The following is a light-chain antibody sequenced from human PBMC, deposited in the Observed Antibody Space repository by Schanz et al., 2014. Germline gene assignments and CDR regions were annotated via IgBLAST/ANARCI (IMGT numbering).Light chain of an antibody. CDR2: DVI. V-gene: IGLV2-11*01. Sequence: QSALTQPPSASGSPGQSVTISCTGTSSDFGGYNRVSWYQQHPGKAPKLIIYDVIKRPSGVPDRFSGSKSGTSASLAISGLQSEDEADYYCAAWDDSLNGHWVFGGGTKLTVL. CDR3: AAWDDSLNGHWV. J-gene: IGLJ3*02. CDR1: SSDFGGYNR.